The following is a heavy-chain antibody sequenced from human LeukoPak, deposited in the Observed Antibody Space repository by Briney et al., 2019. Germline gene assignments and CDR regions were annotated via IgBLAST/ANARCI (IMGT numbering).Heavy chain of an antibody. CDR3: AKDYYGSGSHAFDT. J-gene: IGHJ3*02. Sequence: PGGPLKLPFEPSGFPFRDIGMSGPPQAPGRGLEGVSTITDGGDTYYADSVKGRFTISRDNSRDTLSLQMDSLRVEDMAIYYCAKDYYGSGSHAFDTWGQGTVVTVSS. CDR2: ITDGGDT. CDR1: GFPFRDIG. D-gene: IGHD3-10*01. V-gene: IGHV3-23*01.